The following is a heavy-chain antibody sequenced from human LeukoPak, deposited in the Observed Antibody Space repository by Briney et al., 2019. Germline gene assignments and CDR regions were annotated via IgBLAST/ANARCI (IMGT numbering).Heavy chain of an antibody. V-gene: IGHV1-2*02. Sequence: ASVKVSCKASRYTFTGYYMHWVRQAPGQGLEWMGWINPNSGGTNYAQKFQGRVTMTRDTSISTAYMELSRLRSDDTAVYYCARGSEDFWSGYSPSYWGQGTLVTVSS. CDR1: RYTFTGYY. J-gene: IGHJ4*02. CDR2: INPNSGGT. D-gene: IGHD3-3*01. CDR3: ARGSEDFWSGYSPSY.